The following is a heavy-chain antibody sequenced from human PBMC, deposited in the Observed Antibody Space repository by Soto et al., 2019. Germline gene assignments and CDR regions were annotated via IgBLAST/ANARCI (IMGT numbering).Heavy chain of an antibody. V-gene: IGHV1-3*01. D-gene: IGHD2-15*01. Sequence: ASLKVSCKTSGYSFTDYDIHWVRQAAGQGLEWMGWINAGNGNTKYSQKFQGRVTITRDTSASTAYMELSSLRSEDTAVYYCARDLGGWPDYWGQGTLVTVSS. CDR3: ARDLGGWPDY. CDR2: INAGNGNT. J-gene: IGHJ4*02. CDR1: GYSFTDYD.